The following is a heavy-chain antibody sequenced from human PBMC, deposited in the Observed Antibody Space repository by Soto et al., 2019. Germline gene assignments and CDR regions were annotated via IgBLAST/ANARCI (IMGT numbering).Heavy chain of an antibody. J-gene: IGHJ6*02. CDR1: GYTLTKLS. CDR3: ATGGFDSSGYPIDGMDV. V-gene: IGHV1-24*01. CDR2: FDPEDGET. Sequence: ASVKVSCKVSGYTLTKLSMHWVRQAPGKGLEWMGGFDPEDGETIYAQKFQGRVTMTEDTSTDTAYMELSSLRSEDTAVYYCATGGFDSSGYPIDGMDVWGQGTTVTVSS. D-gene: IGHD3-22*01.